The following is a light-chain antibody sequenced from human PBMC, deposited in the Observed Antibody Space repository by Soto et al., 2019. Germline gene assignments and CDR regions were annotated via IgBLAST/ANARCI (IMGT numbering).Light chain of an antibody. CDR2: SNN. CDR3: AAWDDSLNGWV. Sequence: QYVLTQPPSASGTPGQRVTISCSGSSSNIGSNTVNWYQLLPGTAPKLLIYSNNQRPSGVPDRFSGSKSGTSASLAISGLQSEDEADYYGAAWDDSLNGWVFGGGTKLTVL. J-gene: IGLJ3*02. V-gene: IGLV1-44*01. CDR1: SSNIGSNT.